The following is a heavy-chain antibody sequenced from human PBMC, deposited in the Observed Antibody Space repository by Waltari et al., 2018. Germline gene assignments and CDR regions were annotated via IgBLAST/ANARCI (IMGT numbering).Heavy chain of an antibody. CDR3: ASASLSYYYGMDV. J-gene: IGHJ6*02. CDR2: IYYSGST. V-gene: IGHV4-39*07. CDR1: GGSISSSSYY. Sequence: QLQLQESGPGLVKPSETLSLTCTVSGGSISSSSYYWGWIRQPPGKGREWIGSIYYSGSTYYNPSLKSRVTISVDTSKNQFSLKLSSVTAADTAVYYCASASLSYYYGMDVWGQGTTVTVSS.